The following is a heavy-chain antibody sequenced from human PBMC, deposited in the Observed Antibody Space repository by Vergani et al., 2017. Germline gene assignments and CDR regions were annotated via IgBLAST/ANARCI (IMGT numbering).Heavy chain of an antibody. CDR2: ISSSSSYI. V-gene: IGHV3-21*01. D-gene: IGHD5-18*01. Sequence: EVQLVESGGGLVKPGGSLSLSCAASGFTFSSYSMNWVRQAPGKGLEWVSSISSSSSYIYYADSVKGRFTISRDNAKNSLYLQMNSLRAEDTAVYYCARDSGAPRYSYGSDYYYYGMDVWGQGTTVTVSS. J-gene: IGHJ6*02. CDR1: GFTFSSYS. CDR3: ARDSGAPRYSYGSDYYYYGMDV.